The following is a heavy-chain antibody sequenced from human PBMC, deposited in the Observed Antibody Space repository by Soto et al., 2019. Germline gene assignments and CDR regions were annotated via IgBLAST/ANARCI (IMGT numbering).Heavy chain of an antibody. Sequence: SETLSLTCTVSGGSISSYYWSWIRQPPGRGLEWIGYIYYSGSTNYNPSLKSRVTISVDTSKNQFSLKLSSVTAADTAVYYCANYPTTVTSDYWGQGTLVTVSS. J-gene: IGHJ4*02. D-gene: IGHD4-17*01. V-gene: IGHV4-59*01. CDR3: ANYPTTVTSDY. CDR2: IYYSGST. CDR1: GGSISSYY.